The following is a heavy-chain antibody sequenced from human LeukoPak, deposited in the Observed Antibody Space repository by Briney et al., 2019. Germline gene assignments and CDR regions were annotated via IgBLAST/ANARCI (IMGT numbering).Heavy chain of an antibody. Sequence: SETLSLTCTVSGVSIGSGSFYWSWVRQPAGKGLEWIGRMHTSGSTNYNPSLKSRVTISVDTSKNQFSLKVTSVTAADTAVYYCARGWWELRTGWFDPWGQGALVTVSS. CDR1: GVSIGSGSFY. D-gene: IGHD1-26*01. CDR2: MHTSGST. J-gene: IGHJ5*02. CDR3: ARGWWELRTGWFDP. V-gene: IGHV4-61*02.